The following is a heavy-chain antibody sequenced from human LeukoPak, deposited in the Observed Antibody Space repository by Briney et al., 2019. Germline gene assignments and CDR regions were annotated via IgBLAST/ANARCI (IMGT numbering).Heavy chain of an antibody. J-gene: IGHJ1*01. CDR3: ARAGKYYYGSGEYFQH. Sequence: PSETLSLTCAVYGGSFSGYYWSWIRQPPGKGLEWIGEINHSGSTNYNPSLKSRVTISVDTSKNQSSLKLSSVTAAATAVYYCARAGKYYYGSGEYFQHWGQGTLVTVSS. CDR1: GGSFSGYY. CDR2: INHSGST. V-gene: IGHV4-34*01. D-gene: IGHD3-10*01.